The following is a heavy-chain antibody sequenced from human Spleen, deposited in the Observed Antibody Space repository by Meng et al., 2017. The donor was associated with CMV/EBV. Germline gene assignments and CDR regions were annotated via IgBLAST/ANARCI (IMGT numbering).Heavy chain of an antibody. J-gene: IGHJ4*02. V-gene: IGHV3-53*01. CDR3: ARDIQHIVAAD. D-gene: IGHD2-21*01. Sequence: GGSLRLSCAASGFTFNNYAMSWVRQAPGKGLEWVATIYSGSNRYHADSVKGRFTISRDNSKNTLYLQMDSLRAEDTAVYYCARDIQHIVAADWGRGTLVTVSS. CDR1: GFTFNNYA. CDR2: IYSGSNR.